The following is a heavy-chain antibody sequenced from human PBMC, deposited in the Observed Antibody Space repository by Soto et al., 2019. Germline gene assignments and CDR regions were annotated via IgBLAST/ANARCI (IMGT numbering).Heavy chain of an antibody. D-gene: IGHD3-3*01. CDR3: ARDHTIFGVPTWIDP. CDR1: GFTFSSYS. CDR2: ISSSSSYI. J-gene: IGHJ5*02. Sequence: GGSLRLSCAASGFTFSSYSMNWVRQAPGKGLEWVSSISSSSSYIYYADSVKGRFTISRDNAKNSLYLQMNSLRAEDTAVYYCARDHTIFGVPTWIDPWGQGTLVTVSS. V-gene: IGHV3-21*01.